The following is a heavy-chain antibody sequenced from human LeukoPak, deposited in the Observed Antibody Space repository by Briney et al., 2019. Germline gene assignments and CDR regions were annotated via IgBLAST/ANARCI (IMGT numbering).Heavy chain of an antibody. V-gene: IGHV3-30*03. CDR2: ISYDGSNK. J-gene: IGHJ4*02. D-gene: IGHD5-18*01. CDR3: ARDPAMVGGDYFDY. CDR1: GFTFSSYG. Sequence: GGSLRLSCAASGFTFSSYGMHWVRQAPGKGPEWVAVISYDGSNKYYADSVKGRFTISRDNSKNTLYLQMNSLRAEDTAEYYCARDPAMVGGDYFDYWGQGTLVTVSS.